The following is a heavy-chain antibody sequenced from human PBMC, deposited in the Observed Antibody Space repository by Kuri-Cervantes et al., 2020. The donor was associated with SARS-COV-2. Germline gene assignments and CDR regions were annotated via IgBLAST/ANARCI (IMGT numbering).Heavy chain of an antibody. J-gene: IGHJ4*02. V-gene: IGHV3-21*01. CDR3: AREEPLSEAFDY. CDR1: GFTFSSYA. CDR2: ISSSSSYI. Sequence: GESLKISCAASGFTFSSYAMSWVRQAPGKGLEWVSSISSSSSYIYYADSVKGRFTISRDNSKNTLYLQMNSLRAEDTAVYYCAREEPLSEAFDYWGQGTLVTVSS. D-gene: IGHD1-14*01.